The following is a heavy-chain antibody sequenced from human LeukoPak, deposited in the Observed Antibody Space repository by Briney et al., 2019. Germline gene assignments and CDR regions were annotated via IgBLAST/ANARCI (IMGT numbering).Heavy chain of an antibody. CDR3: AKSFSLWESPADY. CDR1: GFTFDDYA. J-gene: IGHJ4*02. Sequence: GRSLRLSCAASGFTFDDYAMHWVRQAPGKGLEWVSGISWNSGSIGYADSMKGRFTISRDNAKNSLYLQMNSLRAEDTALYYCAKSFSLWESPADYWGQGTLVTVSS. V-gene: IGHV3-9*01. D-gene: IGHD1-26*01. CDR2: ISWNSGSI.